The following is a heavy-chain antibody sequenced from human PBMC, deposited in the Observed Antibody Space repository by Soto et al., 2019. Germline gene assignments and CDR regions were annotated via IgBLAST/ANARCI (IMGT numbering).Heavy chain of an antibody. Sequence: GGSLRLSCAASGFTFSSYSMNWVRQAPGKGLEWVSYISSSSSTIYYADSVKGRFTISRDNAKNSLYLQMNSLRAEDTAVYYCARENDYGDSYLDYWGQGTLVTVS. V-gene: IGHV3-48*01. D-gene: IGHD4-17*01. J-gene: IGHJ4*02. CDR3: ARENDYGDSYLDY. CDR2: ISSSSSTI. CDR1: GFTFSSYS.